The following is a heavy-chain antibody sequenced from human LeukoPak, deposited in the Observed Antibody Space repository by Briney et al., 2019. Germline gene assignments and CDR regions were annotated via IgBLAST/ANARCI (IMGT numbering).Heavy chain of an antibody. D-gene: IGHD3-9*01. CDR2: MNPNSGNT. V-gene: IGHV1-8*01. J-gene: IGHJ6*02. Sequence: ASVKVSCKASGYTFTSYDINWVRQATGQGLEWMGWMNPNSGNTGYAQKFQGRVTMTRNTSISTAYMELSSLRSEDTAVYYCAGGQYYDILTGYYCYYYGMDVWGQGTTVTVSS. CDR3: AGGQYYDILTGYYCYYYGMDV. CDR1: GYTFTSYD.